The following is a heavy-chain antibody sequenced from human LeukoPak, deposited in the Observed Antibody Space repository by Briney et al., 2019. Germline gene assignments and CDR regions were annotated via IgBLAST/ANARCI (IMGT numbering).Heavy chain of an antibody. CDR1: GGSISSGINY. CDR2: MYVSKGT. CDR3: ARGRLYFYYYYYMDV. J-gene: IGHJ6*03. Sequence: SQTLSLTCTVSGGSISSGINYWTWIRQPAGKGLEWIGRMYVSKGTVYNPSLKSRVTISVDTSKNQFSLKLSSVTAADTAVYYCARGRLYFYYYYYMDVWGKGTTVTVSS. V-gene: IGHV4-61*02.